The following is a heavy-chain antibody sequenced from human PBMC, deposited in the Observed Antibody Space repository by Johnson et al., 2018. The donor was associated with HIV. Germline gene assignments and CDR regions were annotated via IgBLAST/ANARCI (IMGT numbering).Heavy chain of an antibody. CDR2: MKQDGSEQ. Sequence: VQLVESGGGVVQPGRSLRLSCVASGITFSNYWMSWVRQAPGKGLEWVANMKQDGSEQYYVDSVKGRFNISRDNAKNSLYLKMHGLRAESTAVYYCARDGPVDWVAAFDIWGQGTLVTVSS. J-gene: IGHJ3*02. D-gene: IGHD3-9*01. V-gene: IGHV3-7*05. CDR1: GITFSNYW. CDR3: ARDGPVDWVAAFDI.